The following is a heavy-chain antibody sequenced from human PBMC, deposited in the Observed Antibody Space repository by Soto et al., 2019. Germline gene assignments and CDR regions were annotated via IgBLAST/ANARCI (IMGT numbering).Heavy chain of an antibody. CDR3: ARASLHYYDGSGYYYPFDS. J-gene: IGHJ4*02. Sequence: EVTLVESGGGLVKSGGSLRLSCAASGFTFSRYGMNWVRQAPGKGLEWVSYISGSRKYIWYADSMKGRFTISRDNAADSLYLDMNSLTAEDTAVYYCARASLHYYDGSGYYYPFDSWGQGTLVTVSS. V-gene: IGHV3-21*02. CDR2: ISGSRKYI. D-gene: IGHD3-22*01. CDR1: GFTFSRYG.